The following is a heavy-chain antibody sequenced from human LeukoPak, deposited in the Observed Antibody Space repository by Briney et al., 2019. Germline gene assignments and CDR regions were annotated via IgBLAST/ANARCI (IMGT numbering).Heavy chain of an antibody. CDR2: ISNNGGYT. V-gene: IGHV3-23*01. CDR1: GFSFDDYA. J-gene: IGHJ4*02. Sequence: GGSLRLSCAASGFSFDDYAMHWVRQAPGKGLEWVSAISNNGGYTYYADSVQGRFTISRDNSKSTLCLQMNSLRAEDTAVYYCAKQLGYCSDGSCYFPYWGQGTLVTVSS. D-gene: IGHD2-15*01. CDR3: AKQLGYCSDGSCYFPY.